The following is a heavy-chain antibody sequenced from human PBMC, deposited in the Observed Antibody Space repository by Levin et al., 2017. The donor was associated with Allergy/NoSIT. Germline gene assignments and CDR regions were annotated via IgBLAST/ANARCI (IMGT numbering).Heavy chain of an antibody. CDR3: ARSWGSGHSFDS. D-gene: IGHD3-16*01. CDR2: IYYTGST. Sequence: RPSETLSLTCTVSGGSVDSGRYYWSWIRQHPEKGLEWIGYIYYTGSTHYSPSLKSRVTMSVDTSNNQFSLKLNSVTAADTAVYYCARSWGSGHSFDSWGQGTLVTVSS. V-gene: IGHV4-31*03. CDR1: GGSVDSGRYY. J-gene: IGHJ4*02.